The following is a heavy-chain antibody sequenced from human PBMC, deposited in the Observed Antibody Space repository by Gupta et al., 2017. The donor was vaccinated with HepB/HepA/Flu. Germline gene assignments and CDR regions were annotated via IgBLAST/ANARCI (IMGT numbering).Heavy chain of an antibody. Sequence: EVHLLESGGGLVQPGGSLRLSCAASGFTFRSYAMSWVRQAPGKGLEWVSGISDGGENANNADSVKGRFTSSRENSKNTLFLQMXSLRDEDTAVDYGAKDWGMDVWGQGTTVTVPS. CDR1: GFTFRSYA. J-gene: IGHJ6*02. CDR2: ISDGGENA. CDR3: AKDWGMDV. V-gene: IGHV3-23*01.